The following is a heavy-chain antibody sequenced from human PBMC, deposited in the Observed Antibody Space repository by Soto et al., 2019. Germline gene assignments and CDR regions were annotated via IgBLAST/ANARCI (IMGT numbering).Heavy chain of an antibody. V-gene: IGHV4-31*03. D-gene: IGHD7-27*01. CDR3: ATHPEPGHFDY. J-gene: IGHJ4*02. CDR2: IYYSGST. CDR1: GGSISSGGYY. Sequence: QVQLQESGPGLVKPSQTLSLTCTVSGGSISSGGYYWSWIRQHPGKGLEWIGYIYYSGSTYYNPSLKSRVTISIDTSKDQFSLKLSSVTAADTAGYYCATHPEPGHFDYWGQGTLVTVSS.